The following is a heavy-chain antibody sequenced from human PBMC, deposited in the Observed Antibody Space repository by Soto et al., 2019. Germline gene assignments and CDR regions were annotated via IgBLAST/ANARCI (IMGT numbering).Heavy chain of an antibody. D-gene: IGHD2-8*01. CDR2: ITTSTSSNV. CDR1: GFSVATYN. J-gene: IGHJ4*02. CDR3: ALYDALFFDY. Sequence: EVQLVESGGGLVKPGGSLRLSCAASGFSVATYNMNWVRQAPGKGLEWVSSITTSTSSNVYYADSVKGRFTISRDSAKNSLYLQMNSLRAEDTALYFCALYDALFFDYRAQGTLVTVSS. V-gene: IGHV3-21*02.